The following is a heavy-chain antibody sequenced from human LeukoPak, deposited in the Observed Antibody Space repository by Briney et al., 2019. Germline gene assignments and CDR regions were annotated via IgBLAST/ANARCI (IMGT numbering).Heavy chain of an antibody. Sequence: GGSLRLSCAASGFTFSSYAMHWVRQAPGKGLEWVAVISYDGSNKYYADSVKGRFTISRDNSKNPLYLQMNSLRAEDTAVYYCARARIAAAVPNWFDPWGQGTLVTVSS. CDR1: GFTFSSYA. V-gene: IGHV3-30*04. J-gene: IGHJ5*02. D-gene: IGHD6-13*01. CDR3: ARARIAAAVPNWFDP. CDR2: ISYDGSNK.